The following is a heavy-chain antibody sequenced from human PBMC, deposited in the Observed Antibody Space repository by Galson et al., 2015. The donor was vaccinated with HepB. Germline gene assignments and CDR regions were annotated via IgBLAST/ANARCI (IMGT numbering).Heavy chain of an antibody. CDR3: AKDEKQLAIPYYYYYMDV. J-gene: IGHJ6*03. Sequence: SLRLSCAASGFTSYSYGMHWVRQAPGKGLEWVALISYDGNSKYYADSVRGRFTISRDNSKNTLYLQMNSLRGEDTALYYCAKDEKQLAIPYYYYYMDVWGKGTTVTVSS. CDR2: ISYDGNSK. D-gene: IGHD3-3*02. CDR1: GFTSYSYG. V-gene: IGHV3-30*18.